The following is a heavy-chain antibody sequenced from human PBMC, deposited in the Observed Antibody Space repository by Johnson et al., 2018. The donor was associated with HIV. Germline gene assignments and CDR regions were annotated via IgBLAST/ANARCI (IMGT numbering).Heavy chain of an antibody. D-gene: IGHD2/OR15-2a*01. CDR2: ISYDGSHK. Sequence: QVQLVESGGGVVQPGRSLRLSCAASGFTLSRYAIHWVRQAPGKGLEWVAVISYDGSHKYYADSVKGLFTISRDNAKNSLYLQMNSLRAEDTALYYCARGRATFRAYGAFDIWGQGKWSPSLQ. CDR1: GFTLSRYA. J-gene: IGHJ3*02. V-gene: IGHV3-30*04. CDR3: ARGRATFRAYGAFDI.